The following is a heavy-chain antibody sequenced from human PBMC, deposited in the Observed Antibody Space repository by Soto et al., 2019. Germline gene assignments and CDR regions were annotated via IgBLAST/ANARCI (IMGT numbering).Heavy chain of an antibody. CDR3: TTDLSSSWFDY. CDR1: GFPFSNAW. J-gene: IGHJ4*02. D-gene: IGHD6-13*01. V-gene: IGHV3-15*01. Sequence: PGGSLRLSCAASGFPFSNAWMSWVRQAPGKGLEWVGRIKSKTDGGTTDYAAPVKGRFTISRDESKNTLYLQMNSLKTEDTAVYYCTTDLSSSWFDYWGQGTLVTVSS. CDR2: IKSKTDGGTT.